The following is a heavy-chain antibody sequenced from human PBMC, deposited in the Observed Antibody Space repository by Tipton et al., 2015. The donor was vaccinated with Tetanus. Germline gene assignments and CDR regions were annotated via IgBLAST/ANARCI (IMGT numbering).Heavy chain of an antibody. CDR1: GFSFSSYW. CDR2: IKHDGSDK. V-gene: IGHV3-7*01. D-gene: IGHD3-9*01. Sequence: SLRLSCAASGFSFSSYWMTWVRQAPGKGLEWVANIKHDGSDKDYVDPEKGRFTIHRDNAQNSLSLQMNSLRVEDTGVYYCARDDWTLGLDVWGQGTTFTVSS. CDR3: ARDDWTLGLDV. J-gene: IGHJ6*02.